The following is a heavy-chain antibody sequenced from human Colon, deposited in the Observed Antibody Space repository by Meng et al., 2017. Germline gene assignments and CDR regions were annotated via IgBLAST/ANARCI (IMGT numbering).Heavy chain of an antibody. J-gene: IGHJ4*02. CDR3: AKHGGP. CDR1: GFTFSSYA. Sequence: GESLKISCAASGFTFSSYAMSWVRQAPGKGLEWVSVISGSGGSTYYADSVKGRFTISRDNSKKTLYLQMNSLRAEDTAEYYCAKHGGPWGQGTLVTVSS. D-gene: IGHD3-10*01. CDR2: ISGSGGST. V-gene: IGHV3-23*01.